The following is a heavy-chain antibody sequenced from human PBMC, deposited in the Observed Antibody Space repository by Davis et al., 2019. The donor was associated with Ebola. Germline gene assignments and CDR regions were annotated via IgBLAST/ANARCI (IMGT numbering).Heavy chain of an antibody. CDR1: GYTFTSYG. CDR2: ISAYNGNT. V-gene: IGHV1-18*01. CDR3: ARTPDIVVVPAAINNWFDP. Sequence: ASVKVSCKASGYTFTSYGISWVRQAPGQGLEWMGWISAYNGNTNYAQKLQGRVTMTTDTSTSTAYMELRSLRSDDTAVYYCARTPDIVVVPAAINNWFDPWGLGTLVTVSS. J-gene: IGHJ5*02. D-gene: IGHD2-2*01.